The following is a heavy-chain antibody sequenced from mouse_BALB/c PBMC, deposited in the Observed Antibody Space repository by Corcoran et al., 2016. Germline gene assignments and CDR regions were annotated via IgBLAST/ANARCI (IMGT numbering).Heavy chain of an antibody. Sequence: EVQLQQSGAELVKPGASVKLSCTASGFNIKDTYMHWVKQRPEQGLEWIGRIDPANGNTKYDPKFQGKATITADTSSNTAYLQLSSLTSEDTAVYDCAFLYPYAMDYWGQGTSVTVSS. CDR1: GFNIKDTY. CDR2: IDPANGNT. J-gene: IGHJ4*01. V-gene: IGHV14-3*02. D-gene: IGHD1-1*01. CDR3: AFLYPYAMDY.